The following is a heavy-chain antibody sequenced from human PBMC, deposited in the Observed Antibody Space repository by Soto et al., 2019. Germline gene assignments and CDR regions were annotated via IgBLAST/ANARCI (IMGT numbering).Heavy chain of an antibody. D-gene: IGHD2-2*02. J-gene: IGHJ6*02. CDR1: GFTLSDYY. CDR2: ISSRGSTI. CDR3: ARCGEVPAAISAGMDV. Sequence: QVQLVESGGGLVKPGGSLRLSCAASGFTLSDYYMSGIRQAPGKGLEWVSYISSRGSTIYYADSVKGRFTISRDNAKNSQYLQMNSRRGEDMAVYYCARCGEVPAAISAGMDVWGQGTTVTVSS. V-gene: IGHV3-11*01.